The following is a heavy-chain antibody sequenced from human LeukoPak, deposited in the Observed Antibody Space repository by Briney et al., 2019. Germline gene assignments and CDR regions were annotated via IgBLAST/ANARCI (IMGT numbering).Heavy chain of an antibody. D-gene: IGHD6-13*01. J-gene: IGHJ4*02. CDR2: IYYSGST. Sequence: SETLSLTCTVSGGSISSYYWSWIRQPPGKGLEWIGYIYYSGSTNYNPSLKSRVTISVDTSKNQFSLKLRSVTAANTTVYYCARQTTAYDRSWHFDYWGQGTLQSLSS. CDR1: GGSISSYY. V-gene: IGHV4-59*08. CDR3: ARQTTAYDRSWHFDY.